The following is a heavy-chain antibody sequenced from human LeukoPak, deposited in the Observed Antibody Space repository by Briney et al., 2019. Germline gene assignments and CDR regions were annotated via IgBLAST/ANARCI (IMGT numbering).Heavy chain of an antibody. D-gene: IGHD3-3*01. CDR2: ISSGGSNI. V-gene: IGHV3-48*03. Sequence: GGSLRLSCAASGFTFSSCEMNWVRQAPGKGLEWASYISSGGSNIYYADSVKGRFTISRDNAKNSLYLQMNSLRAEDTAVYYCARDADFWSGSYYFDYWGQGTLVTVSS. CDR3: ARDADFWSGSYYFDY. CDR1: GFTFSSCE. J-gene: IGHJ4*02.